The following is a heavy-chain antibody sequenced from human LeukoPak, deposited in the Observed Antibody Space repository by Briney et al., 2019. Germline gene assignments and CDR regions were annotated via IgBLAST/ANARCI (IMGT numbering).Heavy chain of an antibody. CDR3: ARVSMVRGVIDGY. Sequence: ASVKVSCKASGYTFTGYYMHWVRQAPGQGLEWMGWISAYNGNTNYAQKLQGRVTMTTDTSTSTAYMELRSLRSDDTAVYYCARVSMVRGVIDGYWGQGTLVTVSS. V-gene: IGHV1-18*04. D-gene: IGHD3-10*01. CDR2: ISAYNGNT. CDR1: GYTFTGYY. J-gene: IGHJ4*02.